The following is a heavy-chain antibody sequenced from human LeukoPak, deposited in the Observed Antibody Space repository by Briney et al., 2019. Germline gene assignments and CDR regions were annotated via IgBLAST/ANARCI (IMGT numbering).Heavy chain of an antibody. V-gene: IGHV1-2*02. D-gene: IGHD3-10*01. Sequence: ASVKVCCKASGYTFTGYYMHWVRQAPGQGREWVGWINPNSGGTNYAQKFQGRVTMTRDTSISPPYMDLGRQTSDEPAVYFCARSGPLGEFNYYYYYMDVWGKGTTLTVP. CDR3: ARSGPLGEFNYYYYYMDV. J-gene: IGHJ6*03. CDR1: GYTFTGYY. CDR2: INPNSGGT.